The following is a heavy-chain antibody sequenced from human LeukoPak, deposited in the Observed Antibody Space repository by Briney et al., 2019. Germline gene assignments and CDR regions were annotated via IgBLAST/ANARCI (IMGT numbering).Heavy chain of an antibody. J-gene: IGHJ5*02. CDR2: IYHSGST. CDR3: ARSLSVGATSGVRFDP. CDR1: GYSISSGYY. Sequence: ASETLSLTCTVSGYSISSGYYWGWIRQPPGKGLEWIGSIYHSGSTYYNPSLKSRVTISVDTSKNQFSLKLSSVTAADTAVYYCARSLSVGATSGVRFDPWGQGTLVTVSS. D-gene: IGHD1-26*01. V-gene: IGHV4-38-2*02.